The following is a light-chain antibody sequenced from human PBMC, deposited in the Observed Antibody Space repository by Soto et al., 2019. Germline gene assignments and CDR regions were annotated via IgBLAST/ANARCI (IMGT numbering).Light chain of an antibody. Sequence: EIVMTQSQDTLSMSPGERATLSCRASQSVGSKLVWYQQKPGQAPRLLIYGASTRATGIPARFSGSGSGTEFTLTISSLQSEDFAVYFCQQYNDWPPMYTFGQGTKLEIK. V-gene: IGKV3-15*01. CDR3: QQYNDWPPMYT. CDR2: GAS. CDR1: QSVGSK. J-gene: IGKJ2*01.